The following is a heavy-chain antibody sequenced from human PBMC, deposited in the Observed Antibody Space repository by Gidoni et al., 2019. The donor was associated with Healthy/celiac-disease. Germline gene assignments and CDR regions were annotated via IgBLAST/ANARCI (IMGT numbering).Heavy chain of an antibody. CDR3: ANDYGGNSPGDSYVRPIGY. D-gene: IGHD4-17*01. J-gene: IGHJ4*02. CDR1: GGTFSSYA. CDR2: IIPILGIA. V-gene: IGHV1-69*04. Sequence: QVQLVQSGAEVKKPGSSVKVSCKASGGTFSSYAISWVRQAPGQGLEWMGRIIPILGIANYAQKFQGRVTITADKSTSTAYMELSSLRSEDTAVYYCANDYGGNSPGDSYVRPIGYWGQGTLVTVSS.